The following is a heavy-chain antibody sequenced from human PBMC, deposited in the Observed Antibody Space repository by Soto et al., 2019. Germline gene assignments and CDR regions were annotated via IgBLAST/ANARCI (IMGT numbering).Heavy chain of an antibody. V-gene: IGHV3-9*01. Sequence: GGSLRLSCTASGFTFDDYAMHWVRQGPGRGLEWVSGITWNSGKIAYADSVKGRFTIARDDDNNPLYLQMNSLRPEDTALYYCVKDSYADFHRVLSTAEYFFDYWGQGTLVTVSS. CDR1: GFTFDDYA. D-gene: IGHD2-15*01. CDR2: ITWNSGKI. CDR3: VKDSYADFHRVLSTAEYFFDY. J-gene: IGHJ4*01.